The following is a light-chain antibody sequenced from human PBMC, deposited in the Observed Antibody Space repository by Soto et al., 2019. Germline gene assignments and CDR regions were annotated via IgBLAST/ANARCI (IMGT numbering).Light chain of an antibody. Sequence: DIQMTQSPSYLSASVGDRVTITCRASQSISSYLNWYQQKPGKAPKLLLYAASSLQSGVPSRFSGSGSGTDFTLTLSNLQPEDFATYYCQHSYITPHTFGQGTRLEIK. CDR3: QHSYITPHT. J-gene: IGKJ5*01. CDR2: AAS. CDR1: QSISSY. V-gene: IGKV1-39*01.